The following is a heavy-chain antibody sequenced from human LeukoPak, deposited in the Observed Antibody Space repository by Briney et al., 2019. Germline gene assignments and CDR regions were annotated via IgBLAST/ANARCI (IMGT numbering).Heavy chain of an antibody. CDR3: ARAGPIYDSSGYYFDY. Sequence: SVKVSCKASGGTFSSYAISWVRQAPGQGLEWMGGIVPIFGTANYAQKFQGRVTITTDESTSTAYMELSSLRSEDTAVYYCARAGPIYDSSGYYFDYWGQGTLVTVSS. CDR1: GGTFSSYA. J-gene: IGHJ4*02. CDR2: IVPIFGTA. V-gene: IGHV1-69*05. D-gene: IGHD3-22*01.